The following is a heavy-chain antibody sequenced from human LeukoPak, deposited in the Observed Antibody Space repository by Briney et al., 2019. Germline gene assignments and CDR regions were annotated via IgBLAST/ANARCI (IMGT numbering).Heavy chain of an antibody. D-gene: IGHD6-13*01. CDR1: GFTVSSNY. V-gene: IGHV3-53*01. CDR3: ARVPVASWIQLDS. CDR2: IYSGGST. J-gene: IGHJ4*02. Sequence: GGSLRLSCAASGFTVSSNYMSWVRQAPGKGLEWVSIIYSGGSTYFADSVKGRFTISRDNSKNTLHLQMNSLRAEDTALYYCARVPVASWIQLDSWGQGTLVTVSS.